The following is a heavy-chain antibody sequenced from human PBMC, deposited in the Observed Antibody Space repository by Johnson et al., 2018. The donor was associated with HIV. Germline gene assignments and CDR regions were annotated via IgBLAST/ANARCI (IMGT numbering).Heavy chain of an antibody. V-gene: IGHV3-43D*03. CDR1: GFTFSSYP. Sequence: VQLVESGGGVVQPGRSLRLSCAASGFTFSSYPMHWVRQAPGKGLAWVSLISWDGGSTYYADSVKGRFTISRDNSKNSLYLQMNSLRAEDTALYYCAKDMRGLVSTGGVVGAFDIWGQGTMVTVSS. CDR2: ISWDGGST. D-gene: IGHD2-8*02. J-gene: IGHJ3*02. CDR3: AKDMRGLVSTGGVVGAFDI.